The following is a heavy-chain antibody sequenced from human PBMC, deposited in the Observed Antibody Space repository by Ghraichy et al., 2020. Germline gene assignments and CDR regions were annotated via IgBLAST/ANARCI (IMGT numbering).Heavy chain of an antibody. CDR3: ARYLRNGDFAMDA. CDR2: VYNSCST. V-gene: IGHV4-59*01. CDR1: GVSITNYY. J-gene: IGHJ1*01. D-gene: IGHD4-17*01. Sequence: SQTLSLTCTVSGVSITNYYWSWVRQTPGGGLQWLCYVYNSCSTNQNPSFKSRVTMSEDTSKNQFSLSLTSVTAADTAIYFCARYLRNGDFAMDAWGRGALVTVSS.